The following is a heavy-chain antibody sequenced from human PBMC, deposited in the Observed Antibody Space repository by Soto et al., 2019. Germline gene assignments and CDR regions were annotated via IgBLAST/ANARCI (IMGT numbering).Heavy chain of an antibody. CDR3: AAKIGALGGFDL. V-gene: IGHV1-58*02. D-gene: IGHD3-10*01. Sequence: VSCTDSGWTYTGSAMPWGRPARGQRLEWIGWIVVGSGNTNYAQKFQERVTITRDMSTSTAYMELSSLRSEDTAVYYCAAKIGALGGFDLWGQGTMVSVS. J-gene: IGHJ3*01. CDR1: GWTYTGSA. CDR2: IVVGSGNT.